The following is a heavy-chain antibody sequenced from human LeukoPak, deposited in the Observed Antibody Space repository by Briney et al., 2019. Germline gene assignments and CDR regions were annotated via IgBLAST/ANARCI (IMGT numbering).Heavy chain of an antibody. CDR3: ARDARRPRDVVVTSDDLDY. J-gene: IGHJ4*02. CDR2: ISYDGSNK. D-gene: IGHD2-21*02. Sequence: GGSLRLSCAASGFTFSSYAMHWVRQASGKGLEWVAVISYDGSNKYYADSVKGRFTISRDNSKNTLYLQMNSLRAEDTAVYYCARDARRPRDVVVTSDDLDYWGQGTLVTVSS. V-gene: IGHV3-30*01. CDR1: GFTFSSYA.